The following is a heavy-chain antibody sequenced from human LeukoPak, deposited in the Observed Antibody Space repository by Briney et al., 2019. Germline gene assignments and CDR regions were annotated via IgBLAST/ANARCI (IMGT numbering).Heavy chain of an antibody. Sequence: SETLSLTCTVSGDSVSNVRYSWSWMRQPPGKGLEGIVYIYHSGSTSYNPSRKSRVTIAIDTSRNQFSLTLISVTAADTAIYYCARDLAAGSLDFWGQGILVTVSS. CDR3: ARDLAAGSLDF. D-gene: IGHD6-13*01. V-gene: IGHV4-61*01. CDR1: GDSVSNVRYS. CDR2: IYHSGST. J-gene: IGHJ4*02.